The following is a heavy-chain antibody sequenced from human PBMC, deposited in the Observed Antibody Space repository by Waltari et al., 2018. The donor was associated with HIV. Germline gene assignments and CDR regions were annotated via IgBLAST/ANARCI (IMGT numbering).Heavy chain of an antibody. D-gene: IGHD2-15*01. CDR3: ARGSSYSAHNWLDP. CDR1: GGSIGSSNW. J-gene: IGHJ5*02. Sequence: QVQLQESGPGLVKPSGTLSLTCAVSGGSIGSSNWWVWVRQPAGKGLEWIGDVYHSGSTNYNPSLKSRVTISVDTSKSRFFLSLKSVTVADTAIYYCARGSSYSAHNWLDPWGQGTLVTVSS. CDR2: VYHSGST. V-gene: IGHV4-4*02.